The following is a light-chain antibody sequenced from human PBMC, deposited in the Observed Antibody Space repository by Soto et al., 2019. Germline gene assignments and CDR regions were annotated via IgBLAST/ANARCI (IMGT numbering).Light chain of an antibody. V-gene: IGLV7-46*01. CDR3: LLSYSGARVWV. Sequence: QAVETQEPSLTVSPGWTVTLTCGSSTGAVTGSHYPYWLQQKPGQGPRTLIYNTNNKQSWTPARFSGSLLGGKAALTLSGAQPDDEADYYCLLSYSGARVWVFGGGTKVTVL. CDR1: TGAVTGSHY. J-gene: IGLJ3*02. CDR2: NTN.